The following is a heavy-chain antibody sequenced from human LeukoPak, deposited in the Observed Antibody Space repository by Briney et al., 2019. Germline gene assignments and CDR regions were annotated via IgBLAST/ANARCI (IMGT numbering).Heavy chain of an antibody. CDR1: GYTFTSYG. D-gene: IGHD2-15*01. Sequence: ASVKASCKASGYTFTSYGISWVRQAPGQGLEWMGWISAYNGNTNYAQKLQGRVTMTTDTSTSTAYMELRSLRSDDTAVYYCARGPYCSGGSCYSVDYWGQGTLVTVSS. V-gene: IGHV1-18*01. CDR3: ARGPYCSGGSCYSVDY. J-gene: IGHJ4*02. CDR2: ISAYNGNT.